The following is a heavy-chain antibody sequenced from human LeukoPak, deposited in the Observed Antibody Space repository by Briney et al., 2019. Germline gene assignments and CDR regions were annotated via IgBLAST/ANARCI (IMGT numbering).Heavy chain of an antibody. V-gene: IGHV3-21*01. Sequence: GGSLRLSCAASGFTFSSYSMNWVRQAPGKGLEWVSSISSSSSYIYCADSVKGRFTISRDNAKNSLYLQMNSLRAEDTAVYYCARGVGGAFDIWGQGTMVTVSS. CDR3: ARGVGGAFDI. CDR1: GFTFSSYS. J-gene: IGHJ3*02. CDR2: ISSSSSYI. D-gene: IGHD2-15*01.